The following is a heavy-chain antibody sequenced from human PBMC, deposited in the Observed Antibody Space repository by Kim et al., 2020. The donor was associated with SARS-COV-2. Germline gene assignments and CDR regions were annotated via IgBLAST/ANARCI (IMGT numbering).Heavy chain of an antibody. CDR2: IKQDGGEK. V-gene: IGHV3-7*05. Sequence: GGSLRLSCAASGFTFSDYWLGWPRQAPGRGLEWVANIKQDGGEKYYVDSVKGRFTISRDNAKSSLYLQMNSLRAEDTAVYYCARVFGWGYFDHWGQGTLVTVSS. CDR3: ARVFGWGYFDH. D-gene: IGHD3-16*01. CDR1: GFTFSDYW. J-gene: IGHJ4*02.